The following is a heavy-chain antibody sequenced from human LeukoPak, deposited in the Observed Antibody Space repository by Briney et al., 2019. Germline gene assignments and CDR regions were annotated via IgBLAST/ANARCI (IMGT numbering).Heavy chain of an antibody. CDR1: GFTFSSYA. J-gene: IGHJ4*02. Sequence: GGSLRLSCAASGFTFSSYAMSWVRQAPGKGLEWVAVISYDGSNKYYADSVKGRFTISRDNSKNTLYLQMNSLRAEDTAVYYCARDQSPLGPLDYWGQGTLVTVSS. CDR2: ISYDGSNK. V-gene: IGHV3-30-3*01. CDR3: ARDQSPLGPLDY.